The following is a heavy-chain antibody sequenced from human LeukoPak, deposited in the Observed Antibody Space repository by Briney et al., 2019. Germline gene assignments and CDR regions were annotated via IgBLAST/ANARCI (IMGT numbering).Heavy chain of an antibody. D-gene: IGHD2-15*01. V-gene: IGHV3-7*01. J-gene: IGHJ4*02. Sequence: GSLSLSCGASGFAFSSYWMTWLRQAPGKGLEFVANIEPAGSATYYADSVKGRFTISRDNTKNLLYLQMNSLTAEDSAVYHCGRFGYVSAVDHWGQGVLVTVSS. CDR1: GFAFSSYW. CDR2: IEPAGSAT. CDR3: GRFGYVSAVDH.